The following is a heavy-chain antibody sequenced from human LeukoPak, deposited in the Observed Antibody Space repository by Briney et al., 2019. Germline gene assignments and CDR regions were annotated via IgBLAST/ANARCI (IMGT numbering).Heavy chain of an antibody. V-gene: IGHV3-21*01. CDR3: ATLKGGRYSGSPH. CDR2: ISSSSSYI. J-gene: IGHJ4*02. Sequence: GGSLRLSCAASGFTFSSYSMNWVRQAPGKGLEWVSSISSSSSYIYYADSVKGRFTISRDNAKNSLYLQMNSLRAEDTAVYYCATLKGGRYSGSPHWGQGTLVTVSS. D-gene: IGHD1-26*01. CDR1: GFTFSSYS.